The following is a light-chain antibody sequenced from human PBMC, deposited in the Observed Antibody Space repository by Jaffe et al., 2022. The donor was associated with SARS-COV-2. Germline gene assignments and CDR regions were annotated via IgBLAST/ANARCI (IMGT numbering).Light chain of an antibody. J-gene: IGKJ2*01. CDR2: GAS. CDR1: QSVGTY. CDR3: QQRGSWYT. V-gene: IGKV3-11*01. Sequence: EIVLTQSPATLSLFPGERATLSCRASQSVGTYLAWYQQKPGQAPRLVIYGASKRATGIPARFSGSGSGTDFTLTISSLEPEDFAVYYCQQRGSWYTFGQGTKLQIK.